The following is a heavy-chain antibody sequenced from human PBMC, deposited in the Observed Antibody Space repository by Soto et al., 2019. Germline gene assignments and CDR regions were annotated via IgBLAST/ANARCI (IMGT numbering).Heavy chain of an antibody. CDR3: ARTRATPASRNLDY. CDR2: INPTGGT. V-gene: IGHV4-34*01. Sequence: QVQLQQWGAGLLKPSETLSLTCAVYGGSFSGYYWSWVRQSPGKGLEWIGEINPTGGTNYNPSLKSRVPISVDPSKDQFSLQLSSVTAADTAVYYCARTRATPASRNLDYWGQGTLVTVSS. J-gene: IGHJ4*02. D-gene: IGHD1-1*01. CDR1: GGSFSGYY.